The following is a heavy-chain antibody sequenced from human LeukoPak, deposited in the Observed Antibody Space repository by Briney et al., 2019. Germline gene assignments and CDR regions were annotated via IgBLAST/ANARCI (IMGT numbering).Heavy chain of an antibody. D-gene: IGHD5-12*01. V-gene: IGHV3-48*03. Sequence: GGSLRLSCAASGFTFSSYEMNWVRQAPGKGLEWASYISSSGSTIYYADSVKGRFTISRDNAKNSLYLQMNSLRAEDTAVYYCARDRVGDIVATSDYWGQGTLVTVSS. CDR2: ISSSGSTI. CDR3: ARDRVGDIVATSDY. CDR1: GFTFSSYE. J-gene: IGHJ4*02.